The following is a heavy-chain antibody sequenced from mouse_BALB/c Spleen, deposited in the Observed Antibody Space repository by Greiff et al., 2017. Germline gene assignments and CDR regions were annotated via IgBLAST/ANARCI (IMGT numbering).Heavy chain of an antibody. V-gene: IGHV1-14*01. CDR2: INPYNDGT. J-gene: IGHJ3*01. D-gene: IGHD2-14*01. CDR3: ARGEVRRFFWFAY. Sequence: VQLQQSGPELVKPGASVKMSCKASGYTFTSYVMHWVKQKPGQGLEWIGYINPYNDGTKYNEKFKGKATLTSDKSSSTAYMELSSLTSEDSAVYYCARGEVRRFFWFAYWGQGTLVTVSA. CDR1: GYTFTSYV.